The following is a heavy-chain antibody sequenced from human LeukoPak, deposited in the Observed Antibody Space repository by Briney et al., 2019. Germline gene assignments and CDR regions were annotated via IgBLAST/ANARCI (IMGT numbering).Heavy chain of an antibody. V-gene: IGHV1-18*01. D-gene: IGHD3-9*01. CDR2: ISAYNGNT. J-gene: IGHJ4*02. Sequence: ASVTVSFKSSVYTFTIYGINWVRQAPGQGREWMGWISAYNGNTNYAQKLQGRVTMTTDTSTSTAYMELRSLRSYDTAVYYCARPHYDILTGYYGFDYWGQGTLVTVSS. CDR3: ARPHYDILTGYYGFDY. CDR1: VYTFTIYG.